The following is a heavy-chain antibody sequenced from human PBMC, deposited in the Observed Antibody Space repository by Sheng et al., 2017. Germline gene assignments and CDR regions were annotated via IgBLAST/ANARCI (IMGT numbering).Heavy chain of an antibody. D-gene: IGHD3-16*02. CDR3: AREPGRDYDYIWGSYRDAFDI. V-gene: IGHV4-34*01. CDR1: GGSFSGYY. CDR2: INHSGST. Sequence: QVQLQQWGAGLLKPSETLSLTCAVYGGSFSGYYWSWIRQPPGKGLEWIGEINHSGSTNYNPSLKSRVTISVDTSKNQFSLKLSSVTAADTAVYYCAREPGRDYDYIWGSYRDAFDIWGQGTMVTVSS. J-gene: IGHJ3*02.